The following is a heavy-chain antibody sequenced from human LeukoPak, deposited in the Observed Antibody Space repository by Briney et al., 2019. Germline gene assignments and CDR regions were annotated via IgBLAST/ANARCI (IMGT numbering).Heavy chain of an antibody. V-gene: IGHV3-23*01. CDR1: GFTFSNYA. J-gene: IGHJ4*02. D-gene: IGHD5-24*01. Sequence: PGGSLRLSCAASGFTFSNYAMSWVRQAPGKGLEWVSAISDSGVGTYYADSVKGRFTISRDNSKNTLYLQMSSLRTEDTAVYYCAVDGFWGQGTLVTVSS. CDR2: ISDSGVGT. CDR3: AVDGF.